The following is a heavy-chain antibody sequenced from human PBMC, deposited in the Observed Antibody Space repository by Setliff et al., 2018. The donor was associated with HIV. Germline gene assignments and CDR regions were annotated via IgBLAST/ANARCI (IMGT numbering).Heavy chain of an antibody. J-gene: IGHJ4*02. CDR3: ARGRMDSYYFDY. V-gene: IGHV4-59*11. Sequence: SETLSLTCTVSGGSISSHYWSWIRQAPGKGLEWIGTMYFSGNARNSPSLKSRVTISVDTSKNQFSLKLSSVTAADTAVYYCARGRMDSYYFDYWGQGTLVTVSS. CDR2: MYFSGNA. CDR1: GGSISSHY.